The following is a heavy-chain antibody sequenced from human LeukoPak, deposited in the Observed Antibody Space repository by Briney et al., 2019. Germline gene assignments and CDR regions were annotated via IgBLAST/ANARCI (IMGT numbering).Heavy chain of an antibody. D-gene: IGHD1-26*01. CDR3: AKRRNSGSYSGFDY. CDR2: ISGSGGST. J-gene: IGHJ4*02. V-gene: IGHV3-23*01. Sequence: GGSLRLSCAASGFTFSSYWMSWVRQAPGKGLEWVSAISGSGGSTYYADSVKGRFTISRDNSKNTLYLQMNSLRAEDTAVYYCAKRRNSGSYSGFDYWGQGTRVTGPS. CDR1: GFTFSSYW.